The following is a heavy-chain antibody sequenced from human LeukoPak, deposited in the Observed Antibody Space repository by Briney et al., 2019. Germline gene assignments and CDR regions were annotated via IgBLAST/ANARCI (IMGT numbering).Heavy chain of an antibody. CDR2: INRDGRVT. CDR3: TRDGGSFCDFDY. Sequence: GGSLRLSCVASGFSFRDYAIHWARQAPGKGLEYVSVINRDGRVTYYADSVKGRFTMSRDNSKNTVYLQMGSLRSEDMAVYYCTRDGGSFCDFDYWGQGALVTVSS. J-gene: IGHJ4*02. CDR1: GFSFRDYA. D-gene: IGHD1-26*01. V-gene: IGHV3-64*02.